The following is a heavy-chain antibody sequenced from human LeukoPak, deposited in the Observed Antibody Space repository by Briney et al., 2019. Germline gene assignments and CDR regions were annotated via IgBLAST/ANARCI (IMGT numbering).Heavy chain of an antibody. J-gene: IGHJ4*02. CDR3: ARQSSSLDY. V-gene: IGHV5-51*01. D-gene: IGHD6-13*01. CDR2: IYPGDSDT. CDR1: GYSFTGYW. Sequence: KPGESLRISCQDFGYSFTGYWIGWVRQLPGKGLEWMGIIYPGDSDTRYSPSFQGQVTISADKSISTAYLQWTSLKASDTAMYYCARQSSSLDYWGQGTLVTVSS.